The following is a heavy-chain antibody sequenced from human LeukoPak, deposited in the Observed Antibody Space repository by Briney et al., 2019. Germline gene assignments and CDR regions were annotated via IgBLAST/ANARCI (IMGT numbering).Heavy chain of an antibody. CDR1: GYTFASYY. D-gene: IGHD1-26*01. J-gene: IGHJ6*02. V-gene: IGHV1-46*01. CDR2: INPSGGST. Sequence: ASVKVSCKAPGYTFASYYMHWVRQAPGQGLEWMGIINPSGGSTSYAQKFQGRVTMTRDTSTSTVYMELSSLRSEDTAVYYCAREGYDSGSYGYYYYGMDVWGQGTTVTVSS. CDR3: AREGYDSGSYGYYYYGMDV.